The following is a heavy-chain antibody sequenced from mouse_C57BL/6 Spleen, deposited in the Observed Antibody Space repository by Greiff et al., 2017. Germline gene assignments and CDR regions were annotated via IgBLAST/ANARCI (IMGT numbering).Heavy chain of an antibody. V-gene: IGHV2-9-1*01. D-gene: IGHD2-4*01. CDR3: ARNKGDYDGYCDV. CDR1: GFSLPSYA. CDR2: TWTGGGT. Sequence: VQLQESGPGLVAPSQSLSITCPVSGFSLPSYAISWVRQPPGKGLEWLGVTWTGGGTHYNSALKSRLSISKDNSKSQVFLKMNSLQTDDTARYYCARNKGDYDGYCDVWGTGTTVSGSS. J-gene: IGHJ1*03.